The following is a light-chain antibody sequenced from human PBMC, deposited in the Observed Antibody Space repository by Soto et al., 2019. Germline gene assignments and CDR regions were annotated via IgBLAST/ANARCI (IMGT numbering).Light chain of an antibody. CDR3: QQSNSYSPLT. J-gene: IGKJ4*01. V-gene: IGKV3-15*01. CDR2: GAS. Sequence: IVMTQSPATLSVAPGERFTLSCRASQGVSRKLAWYQHKSGQAPRLLISGASTGATGIPARFSGSRSGTEFTLTISSLQPDDYATYYCQQSNSYSPLTVGGGTKVEIK. CDR1: QGVSRK.